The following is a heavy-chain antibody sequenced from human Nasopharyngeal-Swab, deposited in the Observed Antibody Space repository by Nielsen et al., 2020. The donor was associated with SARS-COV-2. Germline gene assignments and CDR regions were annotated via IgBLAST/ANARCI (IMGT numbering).Heavy chain of an antibody. D-gene: IGHD3-22*01. Sequence: ESLKISCAASGFTVSGNFMTWVRQAPGKGLECIGNIYHSGSTYYNPSLKSRVTISVDTSKNQFSLKLSSVTAADTAVYYCARVYYDSSGYREDWGQGTLVTVSS. CDR1: GFTVSGNF. V-gene: IGHV4-38-2*01. J-gene: IGHJ4*02. CDR2: IYHSGST. CDR3: ARVYYDSSGYRED.